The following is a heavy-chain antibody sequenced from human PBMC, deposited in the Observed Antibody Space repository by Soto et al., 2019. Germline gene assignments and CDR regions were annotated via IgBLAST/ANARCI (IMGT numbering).Heavy chain of an antibody. CDR1: GFTFSSYG. CDR2: ISYDGSNK. J-gene: IGHJ4*02. Sequence: GGSLRLSCAASGFTFSSYGMHWVRQAPGKGLEWVAVISYDGSNKYYADSVKGRFTISRDNSKNTLYLQMNSLRAEDTAVYYCAKLIDDILTGPGYFYYWGQGTLVTVSS. D-gene: IGHD3-9*01. V-gene: IGHV3-30*18. CDR3: AKLIDDILTGPGYFYY.